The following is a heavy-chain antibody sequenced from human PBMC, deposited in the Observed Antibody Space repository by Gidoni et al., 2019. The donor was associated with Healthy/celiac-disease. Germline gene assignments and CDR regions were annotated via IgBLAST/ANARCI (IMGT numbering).Heavy chain of an antibody. CDR2: IWYDGSNK. CDR3: ARGGRYCSGGSCPSQALDY. Sequence: QVQLVESGGGVVQPGRALSLSCSASGFTFSSSGMHWVRQAPGKGLEGVAVIWYDGSNKYYADSVKGRFTISRDNSKNTLYLQMNSLRAEDTAVYYCARGGRYCSGGSCPSQALDYWGQGTLVTVSS. D-gene: IGHD2-15*01. V-gene: IGHV3-33*01. CDR1: GFTFSSSG. J-gene: IGHJ4*02.